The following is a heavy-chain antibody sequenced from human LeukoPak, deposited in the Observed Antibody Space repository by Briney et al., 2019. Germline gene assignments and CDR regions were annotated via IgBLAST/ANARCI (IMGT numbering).Heavy chain of an antibody. CDR1: GFIFSNYP. CDR3: ARNDPDSSED. Sequence: PGGSLRLSCAASGFIFSNYPMHWVRQAPGKELEWVAVISADGNNEHYADSAKGRFTLSRDNAKSTAYLQMNSLRSEDTAVYYCARNDPDSSEDWGQGTLVTVSS. V-gene: IGHV3-30-3*01. CDR2: ISADGNNE. J-gene: IGHJ4*02. D-gene: IGHD3-22*01.